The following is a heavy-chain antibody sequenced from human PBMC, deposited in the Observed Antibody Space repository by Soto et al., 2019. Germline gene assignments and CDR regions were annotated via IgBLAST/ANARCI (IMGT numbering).Heavy chain of an antibody. CDR2: ISVSGGST. Sequence: EVQLLESGGGLVQPGGSLRLSCAASGFTFSSYAMSWVRQAPGKGLAWVSGISVSGGSTYYADSVKGRFTISRDNSKNTLYVQMNVLRAEDTAVYYCAGNTRYDTPDNGGEGTMVTVSS. CDR1: GFTFSSYA. CDR3: AGNTRYDTPDN. J-gene: IGHJ4*02. D-gene: IGHD3-22*01. V-gene: IGHV3-23*01.